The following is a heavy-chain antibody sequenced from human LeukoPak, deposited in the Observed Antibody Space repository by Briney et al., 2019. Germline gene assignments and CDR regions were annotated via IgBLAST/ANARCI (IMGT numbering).Heavy chain of an antibody. CDR1: GGSFNDHF. D-gene: IGHD1-26*01. CDR2: IYHSGST. CDR3: ARLVGATGDY. V-gene: IGHV4-34*01. Sequence: SETLSLTCAVYGGSFNDHFWSWVRQPPGKGLEWIGEIYHSGSTNYNPSLKSRVTISVDKSKNQFSLKLSSVTAADTAVYYCARLVGATGDYWGQGTLVTVSS. J-gene: IGHJ4*02.